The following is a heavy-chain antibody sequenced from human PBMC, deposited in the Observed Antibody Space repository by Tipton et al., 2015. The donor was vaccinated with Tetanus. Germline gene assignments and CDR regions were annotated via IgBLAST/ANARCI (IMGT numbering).Heavy chain of an antibody. CDR3: ASHYGSGSDDAFDI. J-gene: IGHJ3*02. D-gene: IGHD3-10*01. CDR2: IYTSGST. Sequence: TLSLTCTVSGGSISSYYWSWIRQPAGKGLEWIGRIYTSGSTNYNPSLKSRVTMLVDTSKNQFSPKLSSVTAADTAVYYCASHYGSGSDDAFDIWGQGTMVTVSS. V-gene: IGHV4-4*07. CDR1: GGSISSYY.